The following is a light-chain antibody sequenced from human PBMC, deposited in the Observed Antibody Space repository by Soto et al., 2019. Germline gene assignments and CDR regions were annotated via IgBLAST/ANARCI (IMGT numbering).Light chain of an antibody. V-gene: IGKV3-20*01. Sequence: EIVLTQSPGTLDLSPGDRASLSCRASQSGSSNYLAWYQQKPGQAPRLLIYGASSRATGIPDRFSGSGSGTDFTLTISRLEPEDFAVYYCQRYGTSLPLTVGGGTKVEIK. CDR2: GAS. CDR1: QSGSSNY. CDR3: QRYGTSLPLT. J-gene: IGKJ4*01.